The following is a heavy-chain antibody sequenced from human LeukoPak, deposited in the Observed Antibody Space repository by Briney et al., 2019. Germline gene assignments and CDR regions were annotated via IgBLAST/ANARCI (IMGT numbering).Heavy chain of an antibody. D-gene: IGHD1-14*01. V-gene: IGHV2-70*17. CDR1: GFSLNTRQIC. Sequence: SGPALVKPTQTLTLTCTFSGFSLNTRQICVAWIRQPPGKALEWLARIDWDDDTFYSTSLKTRLSISKDTSKNQVVLTMTNMDPVDTGTYYCARMTPDSPSFDYWGQGTLVTVSS. J-gene: IGHJ4*02. CDR2: IDWDDDT. CDR3: ARMTPDSPSFDY.